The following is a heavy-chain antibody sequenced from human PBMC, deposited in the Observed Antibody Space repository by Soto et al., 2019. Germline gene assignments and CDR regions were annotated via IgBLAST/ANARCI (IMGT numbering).Heavy chain of an antibody. CDR1: GFSLSTSGMC. J-gene: IGHJ4*02. CDR2: IDWDDDI. V-gene: IGHV2-70*17. Sequence: GSGPTLVNPTQTLTLTCTFSGFSLSTSGMCVSWIRQPPGKALEWLARIDWDDDILYSPSLKTRLTLSKDTSKNQVVLTMTSMDIVDTATYSCARVPGYSSGWPNYWGQGTLVTVS. CDR3: ARVPGYSSGWPNY. D-gene: IGHD6-19*01.